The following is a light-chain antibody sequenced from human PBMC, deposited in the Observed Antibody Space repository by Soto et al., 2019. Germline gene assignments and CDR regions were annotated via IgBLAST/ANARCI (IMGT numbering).Light chain of an antibody. V-gene: IGLV2-14*01. CDR2: DDT. Sequence: QSVLTQPASVSGSPGQSITISCTGTSSDVGGYNYVSWYQQHPGKAPKLLIYDDTNRPSGVSDRFSGSKSGTSASLAITGLQAEDEADYYCQSYDSSLSGGVFGTGTKVTVL. CDR1: SSDVGGYNY. CDR3: QSYDSSLSGGV. J-gene: IGLJ1*01.